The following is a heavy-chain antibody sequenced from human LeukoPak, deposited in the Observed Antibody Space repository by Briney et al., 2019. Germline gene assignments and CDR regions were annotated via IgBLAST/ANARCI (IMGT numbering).Heavy chain of an antibody. Sequence: SETLSLTCTVSGGSISSSSYFWGWIRQPPGKGLEWIGSIYYSGSTYYNPSLKSRVTISVDTSKTQFSLKLSSVTAADTAVYYCARASFGVPGYMDVWGKGTTVTISS. CDR2: IYYSGST. V-gene: IGHV4-39*07. CDR3: ARASFGVPGYMDV. CDR1: GGSISSSSYF. D-gene: IGHD3-3*01. J-gene: IGHJ6*03.